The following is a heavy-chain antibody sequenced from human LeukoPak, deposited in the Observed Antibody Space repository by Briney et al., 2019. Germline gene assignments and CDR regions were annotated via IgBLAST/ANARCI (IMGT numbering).Heavy chain of an antibody. Sequence: SETLSLTCTVSGGSISSYYWSWIRQPAGKGLEWIGRIYTSGSTNYNPSLKSRVTMSVDTSKNQFSLKLSSVTAADTAVYYCARGWAPNWNYVVWYWGQGTLVTVSS. V-gene: IGHV4-4*07. J-gene: IGHJ4*02. CDR1: GGSISSYY. CDR2: IYTSGST. CDR3: ARGWAPNWNYVVWY. D-gene: IGHD1-7*01.